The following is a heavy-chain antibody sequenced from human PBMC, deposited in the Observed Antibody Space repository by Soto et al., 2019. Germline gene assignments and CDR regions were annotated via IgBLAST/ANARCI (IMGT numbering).Heavy chain of an antibody. CDR3: ARDIVVVVAAEYYYYYGMDV. V-gene: IGHV3-33*01. J-gene: IGHJ6*02. CDR1: GFTFSSYG. CDR2: IWYDGSNK. Sequence: QVQLVESGGGVGQPGRSLRLSCAASGFTFSSYGMHWVRQAPGKGLEWLAVIWYDGSNKYYADSVKGRFTISRDNSKNTLYLQMNSLRAEDKAVYYCARDIVVVVAAEYYYYYGMDVWGQGTKVTVSS. D-gene: IGHD2-15*01.